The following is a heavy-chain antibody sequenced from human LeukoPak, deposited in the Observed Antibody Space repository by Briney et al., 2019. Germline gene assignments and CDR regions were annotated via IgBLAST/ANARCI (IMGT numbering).Heavy chain of an antibody. CDR1: GFTFSDYI. CDR2: ISSCGSVM. CDR3: TRDLEY. V-gene: IGHV3-48*01. Sequence: GGTLRLSCGASGFTFSDYIMNWVRQVPVKGPEWISYISSCGSVMHYADSVKGRFTISRDNVENSLYLQMNSLRVEDTAVYYCTRDLEYWGQGVLVTVSS. J-gene: IGHJ4*02.